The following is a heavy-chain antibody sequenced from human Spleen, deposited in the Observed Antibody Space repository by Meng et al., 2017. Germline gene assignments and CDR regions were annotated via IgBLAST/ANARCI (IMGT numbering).Heavy chain of an antibody. CDR3: ARGPTTMAHDFDY. D-gene: IGHD4-11*01. CDR2: INHSGST. J-gene: IGHJ4*02. V-gene: IGHV4-34*01. Sequence: WIRPRPGKALERLGEINHSGSTNYHPSLESRATISVDTSQNNLSLKLSSVAAADSAVYYCARGPTTMAHDFDYWGQGTLVTVSS.